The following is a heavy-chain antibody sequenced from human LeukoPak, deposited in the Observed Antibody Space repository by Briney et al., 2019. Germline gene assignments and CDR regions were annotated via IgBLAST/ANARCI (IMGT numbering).Heavy chain of an antibody. Sequence: PSETLSLTCTVSGGSISSSSYYWGWIRQPPGKGLEWIGSIYYSGITYYNPSLKSRVTISVDTSKSQFSLKLSSVTAADTAVYYCARRKGAYSYYYYYMDVWGKGTPVTVSS. CDR2: IYYSGIT. CDR3: ARRKGAYSYYYYYMDV. D-gene: IGHD4/OR15-4a*01. J-gene: IGHJ6*03. CDR1: GGSISSSSYY. V-gene: IGHV4-39*01.